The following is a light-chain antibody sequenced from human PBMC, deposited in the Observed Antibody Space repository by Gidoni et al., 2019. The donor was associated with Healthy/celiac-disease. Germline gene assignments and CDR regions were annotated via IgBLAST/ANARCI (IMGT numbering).Light chain of an antibody. CDR2: DAS. J-gene: IGKJ4*01. CDR3: QQYDNLPPLLT. CDR1: QDISNY. Sequence: DIQMTQSLSSLSASVGDRVTITCQASQDISNYLSWYQQKPGKAPKLLIYDASNLETGVPSRFSGSGSGTDFTFTISSLQPEDIATYYCQQYDNLPPLLTFGGGTKVEIK. V-gene: IGKV1-33*01.